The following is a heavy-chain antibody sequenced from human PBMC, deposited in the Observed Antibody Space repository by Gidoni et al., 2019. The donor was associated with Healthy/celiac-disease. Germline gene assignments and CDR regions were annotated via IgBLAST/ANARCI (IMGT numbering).Heavy chain of an antibody. CDR2: ISSSSSYI. CDR1: GSTFSSYS. D-gene: IGHD3-22*01. V-gene: IGHV3-21*01. Sequence: EVQLVESGGGLVKPGGSLRLSCSASGSTFSSYSMNWVRQAPGKGLEWVSSISSSSSYIYYADSVKGRFTISRDNAKNSLYLQMNSLRAEDTAVYYCARVNYYDPNFDYWGQGTLVTVSS. CDR3: ARVNYYDPNFDY. J-gene: IGHJ4*02.